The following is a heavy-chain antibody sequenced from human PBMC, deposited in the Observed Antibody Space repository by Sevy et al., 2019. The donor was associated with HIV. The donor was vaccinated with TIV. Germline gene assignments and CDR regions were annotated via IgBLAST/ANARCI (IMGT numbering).Heavy chain of an antibody. J-gene: IGHJ6*02. CDR1: GFTFSSYG. D-gene: IGHD1-26*01. V-gene: IGHV3-30*18. CDR3: AKDLGANYYYGMDV. CDR2: ISYDGSNK. Sequence: GGSLRLSCAASGFTFSSYGMHWVRQAPGKELEWVAVISYDGSNKYYADSVKGRFTISRDNSKNTLYLQMISLRAEDTAVYYCAKDLGANYYYGMDVWGQGTTVTVSS.